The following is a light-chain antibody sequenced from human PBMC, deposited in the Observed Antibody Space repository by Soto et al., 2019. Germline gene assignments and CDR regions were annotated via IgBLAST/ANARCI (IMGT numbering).Light chain of an antibody. V-gene: IGKV3-15*01. J-gene: IGKJ2*02. CDR2: SAS. Sequence: EIVMTQSPATLSVSPGERATLSCRASQSVDSHLAWYQQKPGQAPRLLIYSASTRATGIPARFTGSGSGTEFTLTISSLQSEDFAVYYCHQYKNWRTFGQGTKLEIK. CDR1: QSVDSH. CDR3: HQYKNWRT.